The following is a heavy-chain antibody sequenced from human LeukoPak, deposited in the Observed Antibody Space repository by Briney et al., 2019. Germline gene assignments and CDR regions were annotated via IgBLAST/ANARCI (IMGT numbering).Heavy chain of an antibody. CDR3: AGLSGSAPYFDY. Sequence: SVKVSCKASGGTFSSYAISWVRQAPGQGLEWMGGIIPIFGTANYAQKFQGRVTITTDESTSTAYMGLSSLRSEDTAVYYCAGLSGSAPYFDYWGQGTLVTVSS. D-gene: IGHD5-12*01. V-gene: IGHV1-69*05. J-gene: IGHJ4*02. CDR2: IIPIFGTA. CDR1: GGTFSSYA.